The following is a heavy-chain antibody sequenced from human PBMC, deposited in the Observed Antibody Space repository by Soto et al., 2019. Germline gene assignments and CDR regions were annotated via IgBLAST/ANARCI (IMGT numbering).Heavy chain of an antibody. D-gene: IGHD3-22*01. Sequence: SETLSLTCAVYGGSCSGYYWRWIRQPPGKGLEWIGEINHSGSTNYNPSLKSRVTISVDTSKNQFSLKLSSVTAADTAVYYCARCITMIEGTWFDPWGQGTLVTVSS. CDR3: ARCITMIEGTWFDP. V-gene: IGHV4-34*01. CDR2: INHSGST. J-gene: IGHJ5*02. CDR1: GGSCSGYY.